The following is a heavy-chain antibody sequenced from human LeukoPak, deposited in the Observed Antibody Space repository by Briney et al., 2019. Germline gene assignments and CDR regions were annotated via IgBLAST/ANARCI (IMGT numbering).Heavy chain of an antibody. CDR1: GYTFDDNH. V-gene: IGHV1-2*02. Sequence: ASVKVSCKASGYTFDDNHIHWVRQAPGQGPEWMGWINPKSGATDSAQQFQGRLTITRDTSIGTASMDLSGLRLDDTGIYYCARAGDESTGHYDSLHFWGQGTMVTVSS. CDR3: ARAGDESTGHYDSLHF. CDR2: INPKSGAT. J-gene: IGHJ3*01. D-gene: IGHD2-8*02.